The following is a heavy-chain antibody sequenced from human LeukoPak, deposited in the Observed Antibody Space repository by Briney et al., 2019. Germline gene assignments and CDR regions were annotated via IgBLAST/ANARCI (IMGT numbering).Heavy chain of an antibody. D-gene: IGHD6-13*01. CDR1: GFDFDNYW. CDR3: ARDAGQQLSYYYGMDV. J-gene: IGHJ6*02. CDR2: IKQDGSEK. Sequence: GGSLRLSCAASGFDFDNYWMSWVRQAPGMGLEWVANIKQDGSEKYYVDSVKGRFTISRDNAKNSLYLQMNSLRAEDTAVYYCARDAGQQLSYYYGMDVWGQGTTVTVSS. V-gene: IGHV3-7*01.